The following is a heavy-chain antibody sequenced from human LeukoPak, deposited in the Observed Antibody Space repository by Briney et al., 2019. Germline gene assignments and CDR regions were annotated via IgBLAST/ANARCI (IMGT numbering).Heavy chain of an antibody. Sequence: GGSLRLSCAASGFTFDDYAMHWVRQAPGKGLEGVSGISWNSGSIGYADSVKGRLAISRDNAKNSLYLQMNSLRAEDTALYYCAKDLTGVLYDAFDIWGQGTMVTVSS. CDR3: AKDLTGVLYDAFDI. CDR1: GFTFDDYA. D-gene: IGHD7-27*01. CDR2: ISWNSGSI. J-gene: IGHJ3*02. V-gene: IGHV3-9*01.